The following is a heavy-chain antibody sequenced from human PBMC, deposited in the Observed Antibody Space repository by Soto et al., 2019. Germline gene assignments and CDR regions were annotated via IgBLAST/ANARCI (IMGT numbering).Heavy chain of an antibody. CDR1: GGSISSYY. Sequence: SETLSLTCTVSGGSISSYYWSWIRQPAGKGLEWLGRIYTSGSTNYNPSLKSRVTMSVDTSKNQFSLKLSSVTAADTAVYYCARVRRSGSLCWYFDLWGRGTLVTVSS. CDR2: IYTSGST. V-gene: IGHV4-4*07. J-gene: IGHJ2*01. D-gene: IGHD1-26*01. CDR3: ARVRRSGSLCWYFDL.